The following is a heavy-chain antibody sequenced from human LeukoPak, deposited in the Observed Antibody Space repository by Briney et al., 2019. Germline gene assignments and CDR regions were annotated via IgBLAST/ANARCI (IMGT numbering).Heavy chain of an antibody. Sequence: GGSLRLSCAASGFTFSSYAMHWVRQAPGKGLEWVAVISYDGSNKYYADSVKGRFTISRDNSKDTLYLQMNSLRAEDTAVYYCARAPDTAGIISYFDYWGQGTLVTVSS. V-gene: IGHV3-30-3*01. CDR1: GFTFSSYA. J-gene: IGHJ4*02. D-gene: IGHD5-18*01. CDR2: ISYDGSNK. CDR3: ARAPDTAGIISYFDY.